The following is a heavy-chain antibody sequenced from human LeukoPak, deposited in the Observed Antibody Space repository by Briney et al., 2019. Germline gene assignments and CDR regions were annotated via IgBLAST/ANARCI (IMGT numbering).Heavy chain of an antibody. J-gene: IGHJ4*02. CDR1: GDYISSTNW. V-gene: IGHV4-4*02. CDR2: IDHRGNT. Sequence: PSGTLSLTCAVSGDYISSTNWWNWVRQPPGKGLEWIAEIDHRGNTNYNPSLKSRVTISVDRSKNQFSLKLTSVTAADTAVYYCARGYGPGYWGQGTLVTVSA. D-gene: IGHD4-17*01. CDR3: ARGYGPGY.